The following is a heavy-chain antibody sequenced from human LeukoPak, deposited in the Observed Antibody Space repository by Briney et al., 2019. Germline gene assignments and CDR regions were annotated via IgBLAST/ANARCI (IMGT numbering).Heavy chain of an antibody. CDR2: IYYSGST. V-gene: IGHV4-59*01. J-gene: IGHJ4*02. CDR3: ARERRMGSGYDGFDY. D-gene: IGHD5-12*01. CDR1: GGSISSYY. Sequence: SETLSLTCTVSGGSISSYYWSWIRQPPGKGLEWIGYIYYSGSTNYNPSLKSRVTISVDTSKNQFSLKLSSVTAADTAVYYCARERRMGSGYDGFDYWGQGTLVTVSS.